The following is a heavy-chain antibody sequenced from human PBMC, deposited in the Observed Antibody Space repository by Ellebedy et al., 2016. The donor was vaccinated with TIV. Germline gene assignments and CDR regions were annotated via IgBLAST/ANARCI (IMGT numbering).Heavy chain of an antibody. CDR3: AREGQWLGGPNDF. Sequence: SETLSLTCAVSGGSISSGGYSWSWIRQPPGKGLEWIGYVHYTGSTNYNPSLQSRITISIDTSKNQFSLTLSSVTAADTAVYYCAREGQWLGGPNDFWGQGTPVTVSS. D-gene: IGHD6-19*01. J-gene: IGHJ4*02. CDR1: GGSISSGGYS. V-gene: IGHV4-61*08. CDR2: VHYTGST.